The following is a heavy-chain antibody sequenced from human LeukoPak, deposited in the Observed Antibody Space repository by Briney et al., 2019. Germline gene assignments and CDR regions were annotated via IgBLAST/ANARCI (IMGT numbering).Heavy chain of an antibody. Sequence: GGSLRLSCAASGFTFSSYGMSWVRQAPGKGLEWVSAISGSGGSTYYADSVKGRFTISRDNSKNTLYLQMNSLRAEDTAVYYCAKGILEGAYYYYYMDVWGKGTTVTISS. CDR3: AKGILEGAYYYYYMDV. D-gene: IGHD3-16*01. V-gene: IGHV3-23*01. CDR2: ISGSGGST. J-gene: IGHJ6*03. CDR1: GFTFSSYG.